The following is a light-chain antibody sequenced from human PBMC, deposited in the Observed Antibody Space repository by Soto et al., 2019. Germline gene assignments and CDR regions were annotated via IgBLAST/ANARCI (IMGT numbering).Light chain of an antibody. CDR1: TGTLTSGHF. J-gene: IGLJ1*01. Sequence: QAVVTQEPSLTVSPGGTVTLTCGSSTGTLTSGHFPYWFQQKPGQAPRALIFDTSNRHSWTPARFSGSLLGGKAALTLSGAQPEDEADYYCCSLTTSHTYVFGSGTKLTVL. CDR3: CSLTTSHTYV. CDR2: DTS. V-gene: IGLV7-46*01.